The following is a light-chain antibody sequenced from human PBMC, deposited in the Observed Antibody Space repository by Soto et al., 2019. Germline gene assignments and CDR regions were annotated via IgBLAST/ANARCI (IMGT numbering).Light chain of an antibody. CDR3: QQYNSYWT. CDR2: DAS. Sequence: DIQMTQSPSTLSASVGDRVTITCRASQSISSWLAWNQQKPGKAPKLLIYDASSLESGVPSRFSGSGSGTEFNLTISSLQPDDFATYYCQQYNSYWTFGQGTKVDIK. J-gene: IGKJ1*01. V-gene: IGKV1-5*01. CDR1: QSISSW.